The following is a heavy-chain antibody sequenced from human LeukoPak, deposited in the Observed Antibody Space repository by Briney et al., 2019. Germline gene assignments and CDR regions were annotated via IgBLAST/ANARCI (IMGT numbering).Heavy chain of an antibody. V-gene: IGHV1-18*01. CDR1: GYTFTSYG. D-gene: IGHD4-23*01. J-gene: IGHJ1*01. CDR3: VRGGSSVYSDGNSHGYFHH. Sequence: ASVKVSCKASGYTFTSYGISWVRQAPGQGLEWMGWISAYNGNTNYAQKLQGRVTMTTDTSTSTAYMELRSLRSDDTAVYYCVRGGSSVYSDGNSHGYFHHWGQGTLVTVSS. CDR2: ISAYNGNT.